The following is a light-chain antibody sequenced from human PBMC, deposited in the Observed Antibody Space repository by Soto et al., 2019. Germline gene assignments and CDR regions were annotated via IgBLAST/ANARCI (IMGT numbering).Light chain of an antibody. CDR2: GAS. J-gene: IGKJ1*01. CDR1: QSVSSVSGSY. CDR3: QQDGSSPT. Sequence: EIVLTQSPGTLSLSPGERATLSCRPSQSVSSVSGSYLAWYQHKPGQAPRLLIYGASSRATGIPDRFSGSGSGTDFTLTISRLEPEDSAVYYCQQDGSSPTFGQGTKVEIK. V-gene: IGKV3-20*01.